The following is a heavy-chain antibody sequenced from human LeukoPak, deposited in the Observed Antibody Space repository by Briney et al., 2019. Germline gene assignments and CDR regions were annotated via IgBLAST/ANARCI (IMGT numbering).Heavy chain of an antibody. V-gene: IGHV3-23*01. Sequence: GGSLRLSCAASGFTFSSYAMSWVRQAPGKGLEWVSGISGSGGSTYYADSVKGRFTISRDNSKNTLYLQMNSLRAEDTAVYYCARASETYSSTHVDYWGQGTLVTVSS. CDR3: ARASETYSSTHVDY. CDR2: ISGSGGST. D-gene: IGHD6-13*01. CDR1: GFTFSSYA. J-gene: IGHJ4*02.